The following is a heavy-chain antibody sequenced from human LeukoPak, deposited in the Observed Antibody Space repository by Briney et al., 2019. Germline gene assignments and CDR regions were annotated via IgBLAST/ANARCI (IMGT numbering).Heavy chain of an antibody. J-gene: IGHJ5*02. V-gene: IGHV1-69*05. D-gene: IGHD2-2*01. CDR2: IIPVLSTT. CDR3: ANSSTTLNVFGP. Sequence: SVKVSCKTSGGSLSNYAFNWVRQAPGQGLEWMGGIIPVLSTTNYAQKFQGRVTITTEESTNTAYMEMSSLTSEDTAVYFCANSSTTLNVFGPWGQGTLVTVFS. CDR1: GGSLSNYA.